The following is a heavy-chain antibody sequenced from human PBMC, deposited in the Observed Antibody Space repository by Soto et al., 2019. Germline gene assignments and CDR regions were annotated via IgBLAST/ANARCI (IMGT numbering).Heavy chain of an antibody. CDR3: ASRKLPGPGSAFDL. CDR1: GHTFTGYY. V-gene: IGHV1-2*02. D-gene: IGHD2-15*01. CDR2: INLNSGGA. Sequence: QAQLVSSGAEVKKPGASVKVSCKASGHTFTGYYFHWVRQVPGQGLEWVGWINLNSGGAIYAKNFQGRVTMTRATSISTAYLELSSLRSDDTAMYYCASRKLPGPGSAFDLWGQGTMVTVSS. J-gene: IGHJ3*01.